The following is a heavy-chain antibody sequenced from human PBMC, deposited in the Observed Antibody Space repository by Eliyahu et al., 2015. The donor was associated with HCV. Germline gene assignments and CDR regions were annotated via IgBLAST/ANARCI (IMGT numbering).Heavy chain of an antibody. J-gene: IGHJ4*02. Sequence: EVKKPGSSVKVSCKASGGTFSSYAISWVRQAPGQGLEWMGGIIPIFGTANYAQKFQGRVTITADKSTSTAYMELSSLRSEDTAVYYCASLGGGVWYFDWPQEGYWGQGTLVTVSS. CDR2: IIPIFGTA. V-gene: IGHV1-69*06. CDR3: ASLGGGVWYFDWPQEGY. D-gene: IGHD3-9*01. CDR1: GGTFSSYA.